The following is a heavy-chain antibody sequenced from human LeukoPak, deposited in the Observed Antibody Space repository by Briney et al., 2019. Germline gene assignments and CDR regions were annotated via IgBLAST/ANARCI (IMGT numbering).Heavy chain of an antibody. Sequence: PSETLSLTCTVSGGSISSSSYYWGWIRQPPGKGLEWIGSIYYSGSTYYNPSLKSRVTISVDTSKNQFSLKLSSVTAADTAVYYCARHPRRRVRGVSIGYFDYWGQGTLVTVSS. CDR1: GGSISSSSYY. J-gene: IGHJ4*02. CDR3: ARHPRRRVRGVSIGYFDY. V-gene: IGHV4-39*01. D-gene: IGHD3-10*01. CDR2: IYYSGST.